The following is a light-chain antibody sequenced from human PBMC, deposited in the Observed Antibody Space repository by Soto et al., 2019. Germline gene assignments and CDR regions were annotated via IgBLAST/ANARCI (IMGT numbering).Light chain of an antibody. CDR3: SSYTSSSPSHG. CDR2: DVS. J-gene: IGLJ1*01. Sequence: QSALTQPASVSGSPVQSITISCTGTSSEVGGYNYVSWYQQHPGKAPKLMIYDVSNRPSGVSNRFSGPKSGNTDSLTISGLQADDEADYYCSSYTSSSPSHGFGTGTKLTLL. V-gene: IGLV2-14*01. CDR1: SSEVGGYNY.